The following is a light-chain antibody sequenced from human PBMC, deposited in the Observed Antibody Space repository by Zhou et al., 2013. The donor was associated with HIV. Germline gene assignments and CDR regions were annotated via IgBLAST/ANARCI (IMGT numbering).Light chain of an antibody. CDR2: GSS. J-gene: IGKJ5*01. CDR1: QIITNNQ. V-gene: IGKV3-20*01. CDR3: QHYVTSPIT. Sequence: EIVLTQSPGTLSLSPGERATLSCRASQIITNNQLAWYQQKAGQAPRLLIYGSSGRATGIPDRFSGSGSGTDFTLTISRLEPEDYAVYYCQHYVTSPITFGQGHDWG.